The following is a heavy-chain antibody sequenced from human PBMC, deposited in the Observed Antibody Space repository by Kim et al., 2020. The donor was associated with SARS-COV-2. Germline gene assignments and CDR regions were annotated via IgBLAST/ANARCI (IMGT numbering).Heavy chain of an antibody. V-gene: IGHV3-9*01. CDR2: ISWNSVIV. D-gene: IGHD6-13*01. CDR3: AKDRGYSNSWSTYFDY. J-gene: IGHJ4*02. Sequence: GGSLRLSCAASGFIFGDHAMHWVRQAPGKGLEWVSGISWNSVIVGYADSVKGRFTISRDNAKNSLYLQMNSLRAEDTALYYCAKDRGYSNSWSTYFDYWGQGALVTVSS. CDR1: GFIFGDHA.